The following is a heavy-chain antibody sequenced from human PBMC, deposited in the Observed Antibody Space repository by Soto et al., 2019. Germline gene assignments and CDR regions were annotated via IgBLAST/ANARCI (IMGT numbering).Heavy chain of an antibody. CDR2: IIPIFGTA. CDR1: RGTFSSYA. CDR3: ARGYDSSGWYLGLNWFDP. J-gene: IGHJ5*02. V-gene: IGHV1-69*13. D-gene: IGHD6-19*01. Sequence: SVKVSCKASRGTFSSYAISWVGQAPGQGLEWMGGIIPIFGTANYAQKFQGRVTITADESTSTAYMELSSLRSEGTAVYYCARGYDSSGWYLGLNWFDPWGQGTLVTVSS.